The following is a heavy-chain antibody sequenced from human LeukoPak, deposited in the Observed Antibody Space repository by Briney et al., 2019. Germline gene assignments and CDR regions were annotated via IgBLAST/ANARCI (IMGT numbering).Heavy chain of an antibody. J-gene: IGHJ4*02. V-gene: IGHV3-53*01. Sequence: PGGTLRLSCAASGFTFSSYWMSWVRQAPGKGLEWVSVIYSGGSTYYADSVKGRFTISRDNSKNTLYLQMNSLRAEDTAVYYCARGVEANWVFDYWGQGTLVTVSS. D-gene: IGHD7-27*01. CDR2: IYSGGST. CDR1: GFTFSSYW. CDR3: ARGVEANWVFDY.